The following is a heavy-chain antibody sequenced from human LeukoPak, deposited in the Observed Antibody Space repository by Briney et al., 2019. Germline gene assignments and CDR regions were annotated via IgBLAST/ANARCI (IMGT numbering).Heavy chain of an antibody. J-gene: IGHJ4*02. V-gene: IGHV3-30*02. CDR3: AKDDSAYGSGSYYDY. D-gene: IGHD3-10*01. CDR2: IRYDGSNK. CDR1: GFTFSSYG. Sequence: TGGSLRLSCAASGFTFSSYGIHWVRQAPGKGLEWVAFIRYDGSNKYYADSVKGLFTISRDNSKNTLYLQMNSLRAEDMAVYYCAKDDSAYGSGSYYDYWGQGTLVTVSS.